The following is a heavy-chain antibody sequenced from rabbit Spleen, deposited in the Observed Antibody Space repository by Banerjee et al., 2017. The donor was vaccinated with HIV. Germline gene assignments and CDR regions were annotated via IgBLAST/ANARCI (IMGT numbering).Heavy chain of an antibody. D-gene: IGHD3-1*01. J-gene: IGHJ4*01. CDR1: GFDFSSYY. CDR2: IDPVFGST. Sequence: QEQLEESGGGLVQPEGSLTLTCKASGFDFSSYYMNWVRQAPGKGLEWIGYIDPVFGSTYYASWVNGRFTISSHNAQNTLYLQLNSLTAADTATYFCVRDTWHFKLWGQGTLVTVS. CDR3: VRDTWHFKL. V-gene: IGHV1S47*01.